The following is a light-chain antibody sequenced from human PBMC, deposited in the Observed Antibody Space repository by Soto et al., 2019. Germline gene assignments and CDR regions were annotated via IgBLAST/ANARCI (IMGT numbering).Light chain of an antibody. CDR3: QQVNRYLPIA. J-gene: IGKJ5*01. V-gene: IGKV1-9*01. CDR2: AAS. Sequence: DIQLTQSPSFLSASVGDRVTITCRASQAIGTFLAWYQQEPGKAPKLLIYAASTLQSGVPSRFGGSGSGTEFTLTVSSLQPEDFGTYYCQQVNRYLPIAFGQGTRLEIK. CDR1: QAIGTF.